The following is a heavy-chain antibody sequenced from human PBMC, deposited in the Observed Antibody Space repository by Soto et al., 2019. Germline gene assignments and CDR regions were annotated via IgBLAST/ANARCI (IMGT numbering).Heavy chain of an antibody. V-gene: IGHV4-34*01. D-gene: IGHD4-17*01. CDR1: SGSFSGYY. Sequence: QVQLQQWGAGLLKPSETLSLTCAVYSGSFSGYYWSWIRQPPGKGLEWIGEINRSGSTNYNPSIKSRVTISVDTFKNQFSLKVTSVTAADTAVYYCARGGDYEGWGQGTLVIVSS. CDR2: INRSGST. CDR3: ARGGDYEG. J-gene: IGHJ4*02.